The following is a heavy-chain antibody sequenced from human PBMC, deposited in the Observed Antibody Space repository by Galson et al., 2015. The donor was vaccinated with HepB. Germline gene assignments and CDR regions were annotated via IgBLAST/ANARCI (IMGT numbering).Heavy chain of an antibody. Sequence: SLRPSCAASGFNFSNAWMTWVRQAPVKALEWVGLIKSKVEGETTDYAATATARLSILRDDSKSALYLQMNSLKTEDTAVYYCARDFDYTDFGVYYYYYMDVWGKGTTVTVSS. J-gene: IGHJ6*03. D-gene: IGHD4-17*01. CDR1: GFNFSNAW. CDR3: ARDFDYTDFGVYYYYYMDV. V-gene: IGHV3-15*01. CDR2: IKSKVEGETT.